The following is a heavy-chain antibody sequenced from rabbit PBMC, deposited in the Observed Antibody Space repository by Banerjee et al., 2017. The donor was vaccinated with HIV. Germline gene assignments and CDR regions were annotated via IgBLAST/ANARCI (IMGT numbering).Heavy chain of an antibody. J-gene: IGHJ4*01. D-gene: IGHD7-1*01. CDR3: ARESTGGGNDWNL. Sequence: QSLEESGGDLVKPGASLTLTCTASGFSLSNNYVMCWVRQAPGKGLEWIGCIYSGSGSTYYASWAKGRFTISKTSSTTVTLQMTSLTAADTATYFCARESTGGGNDWNLWGPGTLVTVS. V-gene: IGHV1S40*01. CDR2: IYSGSGST. CDR1: GFSLSNNYV.